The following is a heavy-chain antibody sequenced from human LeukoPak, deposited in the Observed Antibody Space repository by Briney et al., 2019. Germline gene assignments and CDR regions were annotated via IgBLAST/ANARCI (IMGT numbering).Heavy chain of an antibody. CDR2: IYTSGST. J-gene: IGHJ4*02. CDR1: GGSISSGSYY. CDR3: ARDGDNYYGSGSYGY. Sequence: SETLSLTCTVSGGSISSGSYYWSWIRQPAGKGLEWIGRIYTSGSTNYNPSLKSRVTISVDTSKNQFSLKLSSVTAADTAVYYCARDGDNYYGSGSYGYWGQGTLVTVTS. D-gene: IGHD3-10*01. V-gene: IGHV4-61*02.